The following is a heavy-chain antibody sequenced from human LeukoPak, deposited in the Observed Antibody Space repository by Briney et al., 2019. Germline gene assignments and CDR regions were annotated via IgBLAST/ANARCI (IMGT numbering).Heavy chain of an antibody. CDR2: IYYSGST. V-gene: IGHV4-59*01. D-gene: IGHD3-22*01. Sequence: SETLSLTCIVSGGSISSYYWSWIRQPPGKGLEWIGYIYYSGSTNYNPSLKSRVTISVDTSKNQFSLKLSSVTAADTAVYYCARVRYYYDSSGYSSQYYFDYWGQGTLVTVSS. J-gene: IGHJ4*02. CDR3: ARVRYYYDSSGYSSQYYFDY. CDR1: GGSISSYY.